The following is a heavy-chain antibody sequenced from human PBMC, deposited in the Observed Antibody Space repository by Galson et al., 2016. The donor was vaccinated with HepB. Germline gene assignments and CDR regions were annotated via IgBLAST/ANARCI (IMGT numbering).Heavy chain of an antibody. CDR2: ISYDGSNK. J-gene: IGHJ4*02. Sequence: SLRLSCAASGFTFSSYGMHWVRQAPGKGLEWVAVISYDGSNKYYADSVKGRFTISRDNSKNTLYLQMNSLRAEDTAVYYCAKDSRSYYDFWSGYFASEWGQGTLVTVSS. D-gene: IGHD3-3*01. CDR1: GFTFSSYG. V-gene: IGHV3-30*18. CDR3: AKDSRSYYDFWSGYFASE.